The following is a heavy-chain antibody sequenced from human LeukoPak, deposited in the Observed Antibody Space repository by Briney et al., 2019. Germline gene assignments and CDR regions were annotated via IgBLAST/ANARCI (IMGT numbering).Heavy chain of an antibody. Sequence: GASVKVSCKVSGYTLTELSMHWVRQAPGKGLEWMGGFDPEDGETIYAQKFQGRVTMTEDTSTDTAYMELSSLISEDTAVYYCGRGAYCSHDCDSFGLENYFMDVWGTGTTVTVSS. CDR3: GRGAYCSHDCDSFGLENYFMDV. V-gene: IGHV1-24*01. J-gene: IGHJ6*03. CDR2: FDPEDGET. CDR1: GYTLTELS. D-gene: IGHD2-21*02.